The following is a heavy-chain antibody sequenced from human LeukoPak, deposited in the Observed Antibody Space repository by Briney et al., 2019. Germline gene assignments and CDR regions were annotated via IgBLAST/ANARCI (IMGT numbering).Heavy chain of an antibody. Sequence: WGSLRLSCAASGFTFSSYSMNWVRQAPGRGLEWVSYISSSSGTIYYADSVKGRFTISRDNTKNSLYLQMNRLRDEDTAVYYCARDTTSNWYWINWGQGTLVTVSS. V-gene: IGHV3-48*02. J-gene: IGHJ4*02. CDR3: ARDTTSNWYWIN. CDR2: ISSSSGTI. CDR1: GFTFSSYS. D-gene: IGHD6-13*01.